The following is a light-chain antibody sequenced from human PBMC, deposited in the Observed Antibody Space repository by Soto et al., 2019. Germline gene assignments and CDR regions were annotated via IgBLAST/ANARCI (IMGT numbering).Light chain of an antibody. V-gene: IGKV2-28*01. J-gene: IGKJ1*01. CDR1: QSLLHSNGYNY. CDR3: MQDLQTPWT. Sequence: DIVMTQSPLSLPVTPGEPASISCRSSQSLLHSNGYNYLDWYVQKPGQSPQLLMYLSSNRASGVPDRFSGSGSGTDFTLKISRVEAEDVGVYYCMQDLQTPWTFGQGTKVEIK. CDR2: LSS.